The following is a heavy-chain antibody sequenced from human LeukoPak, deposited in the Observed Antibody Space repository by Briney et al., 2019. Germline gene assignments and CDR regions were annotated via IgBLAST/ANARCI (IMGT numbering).Heavy chain of an antibody. CDR1: GGSISSYY. D-gene: IGHD3-10*01. V-gene: IGHV4-4*07. CDR2: IYTSGST. J-gene: IGHJ4*02. CDR3: AREIPYYYGSGSYYYFDY. Sequence: PSETLSLTCTVYGGSISSYYWSWIRQPAGKGLEWIGRIYTSGSTNYNPSLKSRVTMSVDTSKNQFSLKLSSVTAADTAVYYCAREIPYYYGSGSYYYFDYWGQGTLVTVSS.